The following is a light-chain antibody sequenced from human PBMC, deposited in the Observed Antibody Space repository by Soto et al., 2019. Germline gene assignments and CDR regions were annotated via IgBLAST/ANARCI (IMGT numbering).Light chain of an antibody. J-gene: IGKJ5*01. CDR1: QSVSSSY. V-gene: IGKV3-20*01. Sequence: EIVLTHSPGTLSLSPCERATLSCRASQSVSSSYLAWYQQKPGQAPRLLIYGASSRATGIPDRFSGSGSGTDFTLTISRLEPGDFAVYYCQQYGSSITFGQGTRLEIK. CDR2: GAS. CDR3: QQYGSSIT.